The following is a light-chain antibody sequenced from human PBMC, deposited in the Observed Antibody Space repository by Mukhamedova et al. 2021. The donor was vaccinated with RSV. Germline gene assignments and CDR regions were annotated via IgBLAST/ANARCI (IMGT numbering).Light chain of an antibody. CDR3: MQALQTPLT. Sequence: ISCKSSQSLLHSNGYNYLDWYLQKPGQSPQLLIYLGSNRASGVPDRFSGSESGTDFTLKISRVEAEDVGVYYCMQALQTPLTFGQG. V-gene: IGKV2-28*01. J-gene: IGKJ2*01. CDR1: QSLLHSNGYNY. CDR2: LGS.